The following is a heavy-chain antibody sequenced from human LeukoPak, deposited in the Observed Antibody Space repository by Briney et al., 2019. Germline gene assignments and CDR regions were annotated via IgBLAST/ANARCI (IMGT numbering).Heavy chain of an antibody. CDR2: INPANGDA. CDR3: ARDHRGGRPGYYYYYMDV. D-gene: IGHD3-16*01. V-gene: IGHV1-2*06. J-gene: IGHJ6*03. Sequence: ASVTVSCKASGYTFTDYFMHWVRQAPGQGLEWMGRINPANGDAWFAQRFQGRVTMTRDTSINTAYMELSGLTSDDTAVYFCARDHRGGRPGYYYYYMDVWGKETTVIVSS. CDR1: GYTFTDYF.